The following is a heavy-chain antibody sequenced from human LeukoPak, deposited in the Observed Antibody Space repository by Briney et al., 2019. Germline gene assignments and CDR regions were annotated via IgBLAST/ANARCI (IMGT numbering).Heavy chain of an antibody. CDR1: GFTFSNHA. V-gene: IGHV3-23*01. D-gene: IGHD3-10*01. J-gene: IGHJ4*02. CDR2: VSGSGDTT. Sequence: QSGGSLRLSWGAAGFTFSNHAITWVRQAPGKGLEWVSAVSGSGDTTYYADSVKGRFTISRDNFNNTLFLQMNSVRAEDAALYYCAKEIRPGWFGLWDYWGQGTLVTVSS. CDR3: AKEIRPGWFGLWDY.